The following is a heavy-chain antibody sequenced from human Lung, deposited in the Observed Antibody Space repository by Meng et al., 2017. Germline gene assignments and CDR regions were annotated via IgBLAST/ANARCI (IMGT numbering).Heavy chain of an antibody. J-gene: IGHJ4*02. V-gene: IGHV3-33*01. CDR1: GFTFSSYG. CDR3: ARGGWYSSSSRVDY. CDR2: IWYDGSNK. Sequence: VQLVESGGGVVQPGRSLRLSCAAFGFTFSSYGMHWVRQAPGKGLEWVAVIWYDGSNKYYADSVKGRFTISRDNSKNTLYLQMNSLRAEDTAVYYCARGGWYSSSSRVDYWGQGTLVTGSS. D-gene: IGHD6-13*01.